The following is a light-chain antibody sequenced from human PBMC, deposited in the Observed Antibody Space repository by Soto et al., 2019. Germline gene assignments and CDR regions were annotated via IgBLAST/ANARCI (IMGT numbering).Light chain of an antibody. Sequence: EIVLTQSPGTLSLSPGERATLSCRASQSVTSDYLAWYQQKPGQAPSLLIYGTSNRATGIPDRFSGSGSGTDFTLTISRLEPEDFAEYYCQQYGTSPRTFGQGTKVDMK. CDR2: GTS. CDR3: QQYGTSPRT. J-gene: IGKJ1*01. CDR1: QSVTSDY. V-gene: IGKV3-20*01.